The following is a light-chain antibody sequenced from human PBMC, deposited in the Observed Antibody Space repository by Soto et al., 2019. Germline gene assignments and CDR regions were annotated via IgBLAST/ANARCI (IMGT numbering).Light chain of an antibody. Sequence: QSALTQPPSASGSPGQSVTISCTGTTSDVGGYNYVSWYQLHPGKVPKLIISEVNKRPSGVPERFSGSKSGSTASLTVSGLQAEDEADYFCSSYAGSTTRVQFGGGTKLTVL. CDR3: SSYAGSTTRVQ. CDR2: EVN. V-gene: IGLV2-8*01. CDR1: TSDVGGYNY. J-gene: IGLJ2*01.